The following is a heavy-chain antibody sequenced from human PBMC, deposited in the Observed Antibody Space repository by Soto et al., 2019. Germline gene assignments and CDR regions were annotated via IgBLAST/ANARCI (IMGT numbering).Heavy chain of an antibody. CDR1: GGSINSYY. CDR3: ARHRYSYGVYYFDY. D-gene: IGHD5-18*01. V-gene: IGHV4-59*08. CDR2: IYYSGST. Sequence: SETLSLTCTVSGGSINSYYWSWIRQPPGKGLEWIGYIYYSGSTNYSPSLKSRVTISVDTSKNQFSLRLSPVTAADTALYYCARHRYSYGVYYFDYWGQGTLVTVSS. J-gene: IGHJ4*02.